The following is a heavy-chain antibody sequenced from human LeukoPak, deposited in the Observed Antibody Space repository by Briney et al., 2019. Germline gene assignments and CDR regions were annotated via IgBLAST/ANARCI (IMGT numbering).Heavy chain of an antibody. CDR3: ARNYYDSSGYSTFDY. V-gene: IGHV1-2*04. D-gene: IGHD3-22*01. Sequence: ASVKVSCKASGYTFTSYGISWVRQAPGQGLEWMGWINPNSGGTNYAQKFQGWVTMTRDTSISTAYMELSRLRSDDTAVYYCARNYYDSSGYSTFDYWGQGTLVTVSS. CDR2: INPNSGGT. CDR1: GYTFTSYG. J-gene: IGHJ4*02.